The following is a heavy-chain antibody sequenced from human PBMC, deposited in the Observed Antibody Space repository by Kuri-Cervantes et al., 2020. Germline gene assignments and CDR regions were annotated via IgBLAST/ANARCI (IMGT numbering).Heavy chain of an antibody. J-gene: IGHJ6*03. CDR3: ARPQGGIAASSRYYYYYMDV. D-gene: IGHD6-13*01. CDR1: TFTFSSYW. Sequence: GGSLRLSCVASTFTFSSYWMHWVRQAPGKGLVWVSRINSDGSSTTYADSVRGRFTISRDNAKNTLYLQMNSLRAEDTAVYYCARPQGGIAASSRYYYYYMDVWGKGTTVTVSS. CDR2: INSDGSST. V-gene: IGHV3-74*01.